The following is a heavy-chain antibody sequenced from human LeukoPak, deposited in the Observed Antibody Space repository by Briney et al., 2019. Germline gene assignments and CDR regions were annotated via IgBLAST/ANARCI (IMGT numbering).Heavy chain of an antibody. J-gene: IGHJ5*02. CDR1: GGSISSSSYY. V-gene: IGHV4-39*07. CDR3: ARELEDYGDYNWFDP. Sequence: PSETLSLTCTVSGGSISSSSYYWGWIRQPPGKGLEWIGSIYYSGSTYYNPSLKSRVTISVDTSKNQFSLKLSSVTAADTAVYYCARELEDYGDYNWFDPWGQGTLVTVSS. CDR2: IYYSGST. D-gene: IGHD4-17*01.